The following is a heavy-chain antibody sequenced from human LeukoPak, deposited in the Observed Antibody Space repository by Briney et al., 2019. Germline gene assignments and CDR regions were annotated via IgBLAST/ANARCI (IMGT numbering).Heavy chain of an antibody. CDR1: RFTFSTYS. CDR3: ARMNYVSSGWGAPFDS. D-gene: IGHD1-7*01. CDR2: ISTSGSRI. J-gene: IGHJ4*02. Sequence: GGSLRLSCAASRFTFSTYSMNWVRQTPGRGLEWVSYISTSGSRIDYADSVKGRFTISGDNAKSSLYLQMNSLRAEDTAVYYCARMNYVSSGWGAPFDSWGQGTLVTVSS. V-gene: IGHV3-48*04.